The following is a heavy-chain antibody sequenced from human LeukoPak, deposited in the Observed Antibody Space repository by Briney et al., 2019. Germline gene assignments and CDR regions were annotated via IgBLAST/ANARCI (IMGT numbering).Heavy chain of an antibody. CDR2: INTDGSYT. D-gene: IGHD1-1*01. Sequence: PGGSLRLSCAASGFTFGNSWIHWVRQAPGNGLVWVSRINTDGSYTSYADSVKGRFTISRDNAKNTVYLQMNRLRGEDTAVYYCARDYLVGGTDAFDIWGQGTMVTVSS. CDR1: GFTFGNSW. CDR3: ARDYLVGGTDAFDI. J-gene: IGHJ3*02. V-gene: IGHV3-74*01.